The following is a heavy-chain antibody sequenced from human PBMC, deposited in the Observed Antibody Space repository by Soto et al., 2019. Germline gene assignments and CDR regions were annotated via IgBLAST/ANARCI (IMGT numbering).Heavy chain of an antibody. CDR3: ATQSYSNSGAYYYYAMDV. CDR2: IYQSGST. V-gene: IGHV4-30-2*01. CDR1: GGSISSGGYS. J-gene: IGHJ6*02. Sequence: PSETLSLTCAVSGGSISSGGYSWSWIRQPPGKGLERIGYIYQSGSTYYNPSLKSRVTISVDRSRNQFSLKLSSVTAADTAVYFCATQSYSNSGAYYYYAMDVWGQGTTVTV. D-gene: IGHD4-4*01.